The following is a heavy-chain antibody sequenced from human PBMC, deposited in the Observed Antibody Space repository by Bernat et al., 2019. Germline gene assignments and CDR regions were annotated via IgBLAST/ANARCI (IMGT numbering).Heavy chain of an antibody. J-gene: IGHJ3*02. CDR1: GYTFTELS. CDR3: ATGRMGSEVVVGGLDI. CDR2: IDPEDGET. V-gene: IGHV1-24*01. D-gene: IGHD2-15*01. Sequence: QVQLVQSGAEVKKPGASVKVSCKVSGYTFTELSMHWVRQAPGKGLEWMGGIDPEDGETIYAQKFQGRVTMTEDTSTDTAYMELSSLRSDDTAVDYCATGRMGSEVVVGGLDIWGQGTMVTVSS.